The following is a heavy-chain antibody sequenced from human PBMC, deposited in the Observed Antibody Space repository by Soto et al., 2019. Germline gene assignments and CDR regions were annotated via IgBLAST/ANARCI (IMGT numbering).Heavy chain of an antibody. CDR2: ISSSSSYI. Sequence: GGSLRLSCAASGFTFRSYSMNWVRQAPGKGLGWVSSISSSSSYIYYADSVKGRFTISRDNAKNSLYLQMNSLRAEDTAIYYCARDHLAIAAAGSIFDYWGQGTLVTVSS. J-gene: IGHJ4*02. CDR3: ARDHLAIAAAGSIFDY. CDR1: GFTFRSYS. V-gene: IGHV3-21*01. D-gene: IGHD6-13*01.